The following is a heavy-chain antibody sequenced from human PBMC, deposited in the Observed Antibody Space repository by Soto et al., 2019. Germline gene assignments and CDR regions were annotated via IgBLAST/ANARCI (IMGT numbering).Heavy chain of an antibody. CDR1: GYTFTSYG. J-gene: IGHJ4*02. Sequence: QVQLVQSGAEVKKPGASVTVSCNASGYTFTSYGISWVRQAPGQGLEWMGWISTYKGDTHYAQKLQGRVTLTTDTATSTAYMELRSLRSDDTAVYYCAMANGDYYFDYWGQGTLVTVS. CDR2: ISTYKGDT. V-gene: IGHV1-18*01. D-gene: IGHD4-17*01. CDR3: AMANGDYYFDY.